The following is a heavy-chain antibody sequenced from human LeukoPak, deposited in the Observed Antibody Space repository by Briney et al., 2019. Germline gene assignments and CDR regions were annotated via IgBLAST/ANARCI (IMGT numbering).Heavy chain of an antibody. CDR1: GFTFTSYW. CDR3: ARGRYYGMDV. CDR2: VNSDGSST. V-gene: IGHV3-74*01. J-gene: IGHJ6*02. Sequence: GSLRLSCAASGFTFTSYWMHWVRQAPGKGLVWVSRVNSDGSSTTYADSVKGRFTISRDNAKNTLYLQMNSLRAEDTAVSYWARGRYYGMDVWGQGTTLTVSS.